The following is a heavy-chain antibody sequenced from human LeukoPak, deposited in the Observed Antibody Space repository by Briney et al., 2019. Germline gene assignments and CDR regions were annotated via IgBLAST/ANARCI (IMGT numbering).Heavy chain of an antibody. Sequence: GGSLRLSCAASGFTFSTYALSWVRQAPGKGLKWVSAVSRSGDGTDYADSVKGRFTISRDNSKNTLYLQMNSLRAEDTAIYYCAKALLVRGVTSADDAFDIWGQGTVVTVSS. V-gene: IGHV3-23*01. CDR3: AKALLVRGVTSADDAFDI. J-gene: IGHJ3*02. D-gene: IGHD3-10*01. CDR2: VSRSGDGT. CDR1: GFTFSTYA.